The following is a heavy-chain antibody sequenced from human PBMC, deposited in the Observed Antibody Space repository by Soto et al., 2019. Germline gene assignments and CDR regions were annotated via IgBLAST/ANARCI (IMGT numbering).Heavy chain of an antibody. CDR3: ARDLRGSIAAAATNAFDI. CDR2: ISSSSSYT. V-gene: IGHV3-11*06. J-gene: IGHJ3*02. CDR1: GFTFSDYY. D-gene: IGHD6-13*01. Sequence: GGSLRLSCAASGFTFSDYYMSWIRQAPGKGLEWVSYISSSSSYTNYADSVKGRFTISRDNAKNSLYLQMNSLRAEDTAVYYCARDLRGSIAAAATNAFDIWGQGTMVTVSS.